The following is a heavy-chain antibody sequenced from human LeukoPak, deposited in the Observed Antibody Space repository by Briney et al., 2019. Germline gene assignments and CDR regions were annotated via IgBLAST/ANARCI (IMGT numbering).Heavy chain of an antibody. V-gene: IGHV3-23*01. Sequence: QPGGSLRLSCAASGFTFSSYAMSWVRQAPGKGLEWVSAISGSGGSTYYADSVKGRFTISRDNSKNTLYLQMNSLRAEDTAVYYCASETDLLWFGELLVPQGMDVWGQGTTVTVSS. CDR2: ISGSGGST. J-gene: IGHJ6*02. CDR1: GFTFSSYA. CDR3: ASETDLLWFGELLVPQGMDV. D-gene: IGHD3-10*01.